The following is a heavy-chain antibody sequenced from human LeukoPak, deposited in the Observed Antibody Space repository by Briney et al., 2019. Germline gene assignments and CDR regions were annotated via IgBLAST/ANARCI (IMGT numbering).Heavy chain of an antibody. Sequence: GESLKISCKGSGYSFTSYWIGWVRQMPGKGLEWMGIINPRDTDTKYSPSFQGQVTISVDKPISTAYLQWSSLKASDTAMYYCARQSVDGRYTFDYWGQGTLVTVSS. J-gene: IGHJ4*02. V-gene: IGHV5-51*01. CDR1: GYSFTSYW. D-gene: IGHD3-16*02. CDR2: INPRDTDT. CDR3: ARQSVDGRYTFDY.